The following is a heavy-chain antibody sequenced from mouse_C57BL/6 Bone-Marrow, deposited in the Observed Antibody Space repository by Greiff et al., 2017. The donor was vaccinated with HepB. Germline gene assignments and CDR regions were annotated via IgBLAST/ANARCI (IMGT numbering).Heavy chain of an antibody. D-gene: IGHD1-1*01. CDR2: INPYNGGT. CDR1: GYTFTDYY. Sequence: EVQLQQSGPVLVKPGASVKMSCKASGYTFTDYYMNWVKQSHGKSLEWIGVINPYNGGTSYNQKFKGKATLTVDKSSSTAYMELNSLTSEDSAVYYCARCNYYGSTDAMDYWGQGTSVTVSS. V-gene: IGHV1-19*01. CDR3: ARCNYYGSTDAMDY. J-gene: IGHJ4*01.